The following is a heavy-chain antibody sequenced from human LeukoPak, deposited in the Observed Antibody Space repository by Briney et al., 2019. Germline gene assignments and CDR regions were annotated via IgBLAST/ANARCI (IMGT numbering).Heavy chain of an antibody. Sequence: GGSLRLSCAASGFTFSSHGMTWVRQAPGKGLEWVSAISGSGGSTYYADSVKGRSTISRDNSKNTLYLQMNSLRAEDTAVYYCAKFGLAGSGRYHDAFDIWGQGTMVTVSS. CDR3: AKFGLAGSGRYHDAFDI. D-gene: IGHD3-10*01. CDR2: ISGSGGST. V-gene: IGHV3-23*01. CDR1: GFTFSSHG. J-gene: IGHJ3*02.